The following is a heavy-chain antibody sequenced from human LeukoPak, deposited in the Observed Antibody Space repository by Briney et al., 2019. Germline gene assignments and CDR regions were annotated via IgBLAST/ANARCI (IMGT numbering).Heavy chain of an antibody. CDR3: ARIYDFWSAYQYYFDS. D-gene: IGHD3-3*01. J-gene: IGHJ4*02. Sequence: PSETLSLTCTVSGGSISSYYWSWIRQPAGKGLEWIGRIHTSGSTNYSPSLKSRVTMSVDTSKNQFSLRLSSVTAADTAVYYCARIYDFWSAYQYYFDSWGQGTLVTVSS. CDR2: IHTSGST. V-gene: IGHV4-4*07. CDR1: GGSISSYY.